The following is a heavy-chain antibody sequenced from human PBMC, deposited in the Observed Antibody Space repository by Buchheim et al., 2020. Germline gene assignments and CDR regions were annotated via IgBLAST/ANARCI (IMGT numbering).Heavy chain of an antibody. D-gene: IGHD2-2*01. CDR2: ISVSGGST. CDR1: GFTFSSYA. J-gene: IGHJ4*02. CDR3: AKVGRRVPAAMYYFDY. V-gene: IGHV3-23*01. Sequence: EVQLLESGGGLVQPGGSLRLSCAASGFTFSSYAMSWVRQAPGKGLEWVSAISVSGGSTYYADSVKGRFTISRDTSKNPLYLQMNSLRAEDTDVYYCAKVGRRVPAAMYYFDYWGQGTL.